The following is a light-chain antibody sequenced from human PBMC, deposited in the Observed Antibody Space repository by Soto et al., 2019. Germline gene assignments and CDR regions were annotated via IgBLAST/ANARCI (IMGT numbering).Light chain of an antibody. CDR2: GAY. CDR3: QQYNNWPPWT. J-gene: IGKJ1*01. CDR1: QSVSSN. V-gene: IGKV3-15*01. Sequence: EIVMTQSPATLSVSPGERATLSCRGSQSVSSNLAWYQQKPGQAPRLLIYGAYTRATGIPARFSGSGSGTEFTLTISSLQSEDFAVYYCQQYNNWPPWTCGQGTKVDIK.